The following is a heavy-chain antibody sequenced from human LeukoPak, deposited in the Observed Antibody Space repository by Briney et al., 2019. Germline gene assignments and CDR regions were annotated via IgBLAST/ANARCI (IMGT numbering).Heavy chain of an antibody. J-gene: IGHJ4*02. CDR1: GGSISSYY. D-gene: IGHD1-26*01. CDR3: ARRSMELGSTFDY. V-gene: IGHV4-59*08. Sequence: KPSETLSLTCTVSGGSISSYYWSWIRQPPGKGLEWIGYIYYSGSTNYNPSLKSRVTISVDTSKNQFSLKLSSVTAADTAVYYCARRSMELGSTFDYWGQGTLVTVSS. CDR2: IYYSGST.